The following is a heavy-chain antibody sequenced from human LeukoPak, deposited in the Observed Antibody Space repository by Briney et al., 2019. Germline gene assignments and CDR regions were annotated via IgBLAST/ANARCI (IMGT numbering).Heavy chain of an antibody. J-gene: IGHJ4*02. Sequence: ASVKVSCKASGYTFTDCYMHWVRQAPGQGLEWMGWISPNSGDTKYAQNFQGEVTMTRDTSISTAYMELNNLNSDDTAVYYCARGSPASGRFPFNYWGQGTLVTVSS. CDR2: ISPNSGDT. CDR1: GYTFTDCY. V-gene: IGHV1-2*02. D-gene: IGHD6-19*01. CDR3: ARGSPASGRFPFNY.